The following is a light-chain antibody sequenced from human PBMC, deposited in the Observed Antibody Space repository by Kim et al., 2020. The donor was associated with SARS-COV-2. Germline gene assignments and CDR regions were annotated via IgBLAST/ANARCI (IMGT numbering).Light chain of an antibody. V-gene: IGKV1-9*01. J-gene: IGKJ4*01. CDR2: AAS. Sequence: IQLTQSPSSLSASVGDRVTITCRASQGISTSLAWYQQKPGKGPKLLIYAASTLQRGVPSRFTGSGSGIDFTLTISTLQPEDFATYHCQQLNSYPLTFGGGTKVDIK. CDR1: QGISTS. CDR3: QQLNSYPLT.